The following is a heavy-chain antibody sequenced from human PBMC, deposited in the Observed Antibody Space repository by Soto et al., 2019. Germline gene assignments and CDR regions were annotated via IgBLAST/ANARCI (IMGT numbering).Heavy chain of an antibody. CDR3: ARDGGDGYNTTLFDY. V-gene: IGHV1-18*01. D-gene: IGHD5-12*01. J-gene: IGHJ4*02. Sequence: ASVKVSCKASGYTFTSYGISWVRQAPGQGLEWMGWISAYNGNTNYAQKLQGRVTMTRDTSISTAYMELSRLRSDDTAVYYCARDGGDGYNTTLFDYWGQGTLVTVSS. CDR1: GYTFTSYG. CDR2: ISAYNGNT.